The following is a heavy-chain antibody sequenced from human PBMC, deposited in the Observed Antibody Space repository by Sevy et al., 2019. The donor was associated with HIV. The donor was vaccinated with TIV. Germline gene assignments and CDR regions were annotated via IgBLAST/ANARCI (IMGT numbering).Heavy chain of an antibody. V-gene: IGHV3-53*01. D-gene: IGHD3-16*02. Sequence: GGSLRLSCAASGFNVNDNYMTWVGQAPGKGLEWVSIIHADGSSYYADSVKGRFTMSRDDSKNIVNLQMNSLRADDTAVCYCARDRRFCGNECYLYYYYGMDVWGQGTAVTVSS. CDR3: ARDRRFCGNECYLYYYYGMDV. CDR2: IHADGSS. CDR1: GFNVNDNY. J-gene: IGHJ6*02.